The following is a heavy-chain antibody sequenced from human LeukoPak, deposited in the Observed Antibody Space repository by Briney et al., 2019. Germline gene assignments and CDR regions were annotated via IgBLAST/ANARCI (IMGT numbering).Heavy chain of an antibody. CDR1: GYTFTGYY. Sequence: GASVKVSCKASGYTFTGYYLHWVRQAPGQGLEYMGWINPNTGGTNYVQKFQGRVTMTRGTSISTGYMELSSLRSDDTALYYCARADGYNLGDFWGQGTQVTVSS. D-gene: IGHD5-24*01. V-gene: IGHV1-2*02. CDR3: ARADGYNLGDF. J-gene: IGHJ4*02. CDR2: INPNTGGT.